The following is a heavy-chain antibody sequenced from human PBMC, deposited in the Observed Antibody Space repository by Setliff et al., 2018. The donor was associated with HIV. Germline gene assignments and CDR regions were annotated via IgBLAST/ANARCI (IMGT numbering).Heavy chain of an antibody. J-gene: IGHJ4*02. V-gene: IGHV3-30*02. CDR2: VRLDGNDK. D-gene: IGHD3-9*01. CDR1: GIIFSNYG. Sequence: PGGSLRLSCAASGIIFSNYGMHWVRQAPGKGLEWVAYVRLDGNDKYYRDSVKGRFTISRDNHKKTLSLQMNSLRGDDTAVYFCARGGYDILTGLGHWGQGTLVTVSS. CDR3: ARGGYDILTGLGH.